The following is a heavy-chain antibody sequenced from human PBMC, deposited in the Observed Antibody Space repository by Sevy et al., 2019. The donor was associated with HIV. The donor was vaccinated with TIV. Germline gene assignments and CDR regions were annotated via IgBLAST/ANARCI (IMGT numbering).Heavy chain of an antibody. CDR3: VKYRGLTQDFDY. V-gene: IGHV3-64D*06. J-gene: IGHJ4*02. Sequence: GGSLRLSCSASGFPFRSNIMGWVRQAPGKRLEYVSGITSNGLSTHYVPSVKGRFSISRVNSKNTMYLQMSSLRPEDTALYYCVKYRGLTQDFDYWGQGTLVTVSS. CDR1: GFPFRSNI. D-gene: IGHD3-10*01. CDR2: ITSNGLST.